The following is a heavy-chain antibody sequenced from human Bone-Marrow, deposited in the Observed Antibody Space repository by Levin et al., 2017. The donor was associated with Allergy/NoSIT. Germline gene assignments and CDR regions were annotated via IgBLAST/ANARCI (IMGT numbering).Heavy chain of an antibody. CDR1: GGSIRYNNW. Sequence: PSETLSLTCAVSGGSIRYNNWWCWVRQLPGKGLEWIGEIYDSRNTIYNPSLKSRVTISVDKSQNQFSLYLTSVTAADTALYYCASRTPLGELPFGNAFDIWGHGTMVTVSS. J-gene: IGHJ3*02. CDR3: ASRTPLGELPFGNAFDI. CDR2: IYDSRNT. D-gene: IGHD3-16*02. V-gene: IGHV4-4*02.